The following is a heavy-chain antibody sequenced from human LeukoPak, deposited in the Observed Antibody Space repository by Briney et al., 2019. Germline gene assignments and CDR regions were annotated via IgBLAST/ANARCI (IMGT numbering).Heavy chain of an antibody. Sequence: ASVKVSCKAPGYTFTSYAMHWVRQAPGQRLEWMGWINAGNGNTKYSQKFQGRVTITRDTSASTAYMELSSLRSEDTAVYYCARDRVTMVRESYGMDVWGKGTTVTVS. CDR3: ARDRVTMVRESYGMDV. CDR2: INAGNGNT. CDR1: GYTFTSYA. V-gene: IGHV1-3*01. D-gene: IGHD3-10*01. J-gene: IGHJ6*04.